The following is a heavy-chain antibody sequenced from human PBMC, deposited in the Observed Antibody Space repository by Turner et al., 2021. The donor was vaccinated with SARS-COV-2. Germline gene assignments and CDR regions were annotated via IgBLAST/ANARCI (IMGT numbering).Heavy chain of an antibody. J-gene: IGHJ4*02. CDR3: ARDRSITVTTIGIDY. D-gene: IGHD4-17*01. V-gene: IGHV3-48*03. CDR1: GFTFSSYE. CDR2: ISSSGSTI. Sequence: EVQLVESGGVLVRPGGSLRLSCVPPGFTFSSYEMNWVRQAPGKGLEWVSYISSSGSTIYYADSVKGRFTISRDNAKNSLYLQMNSLRAEDTAVYYCARDRSITVTTIGIDYWGQGTLVTVSS.